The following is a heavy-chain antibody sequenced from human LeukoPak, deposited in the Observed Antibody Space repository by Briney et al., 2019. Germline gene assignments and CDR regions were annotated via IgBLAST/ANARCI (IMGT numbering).Heavy chain of an antibody. CDR1: GYTLTELS. D-gene: IGHD5-12*01. CDR3: ATVVLYSGYYFDY. Sequence: ASVKVSCKVSGYTLTELSMHWVRQAPGKGGEWMGGFDPEDGATIYAQKFQGRVTMTEDTSTDTAYMELSSLRSEDTAVYYCATVVLYSGYYFDYWGQGTLVTVSS. J-gene: IGHJ4*02. CDR2: FDPEDGAT. V-gene: IGHV1-24*01.